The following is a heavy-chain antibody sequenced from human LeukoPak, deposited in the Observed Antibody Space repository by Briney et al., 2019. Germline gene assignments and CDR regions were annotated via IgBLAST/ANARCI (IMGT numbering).Heavy chain of an antibody. J-gene: IGHJ6*02. CDR2: ISSSSSYI. Sequence: GGSLRLSCAASGFTFSSYSMNWVRQAPGKGLEWVSSISSSSSYIYYADSVKGRFTISRDNAKNSLYLQMNSLRAEDTAVYYCAGIAMAGTYYYYGMDVWGQGTTVIVSS. V-gene: IGHV3-21*01. CDR3: AGIAMAGTYYYYGMDV. CDR1: GFTFSSYS. D-gene: IGHD6-19*01.